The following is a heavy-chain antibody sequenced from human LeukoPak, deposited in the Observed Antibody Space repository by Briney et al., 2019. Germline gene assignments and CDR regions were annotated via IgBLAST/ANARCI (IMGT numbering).Heavy chain of an antibody. D-gene: IGHD3-22*01. CDR2: IIPIFGTA. CDR3: ARVDAMVSSGYQRYFQH. CDR1: GGTFSSYA. Sequence: ASVKVSCKASGGTFSSYAISWVRQAPGQGLEWMGGIIPIFGTANYAQKFQGRVTITADESTSTAYMELSSLRSEDTAVYYCARVDAMVSSGYQRYFQHWGQGTLVTVSS. J-gene: IGHJ1*01. V-gene: IGHV1-69*13.